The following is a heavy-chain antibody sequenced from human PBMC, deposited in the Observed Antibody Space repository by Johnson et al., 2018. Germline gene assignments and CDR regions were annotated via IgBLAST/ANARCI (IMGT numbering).Heavy chain of an antibody. CDR1: GFTFSSYS. Sequence: VQLVESGGGLVQPGGSLRLSCAASGFTFSSYSMTWVRQAPGKGLEWVANIKQDGSGKYYVDSVKGRFTISRDNAKNSLYLQMNSLRAEDTAVYYCARAELWLFYYYMDGWGKGATVTVSS. D-gene: IGHD3-10*01. J-gene: IGHJ6*03. CDR2: IKQDGSGK. V-gene: IGHV3-7*04. CDR3: ARAELWLFYYYMDG.